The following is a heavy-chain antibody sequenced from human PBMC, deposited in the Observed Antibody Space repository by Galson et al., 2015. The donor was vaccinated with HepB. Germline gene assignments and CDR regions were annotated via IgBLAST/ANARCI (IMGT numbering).Heavy chain of an antibody. CDR1: GFTFSSYS. Sequence: SLRLSCAASGFTFSSYSMNWVRQAPGKGLEWVSYISSSSSTIYYADSVKGRFTISRDNAKNSLFLQMNSLRAEDTAVYYCARGDPVHYYYYMDVWGKGTTVTVSS. CDR2: ISSSSSTI. J-gene: IGHJ6*03. V-gene: IGHV3-48*01. D-gene: IGHD3-16*01. CDR3: ARGDPVHYYYYMDV.